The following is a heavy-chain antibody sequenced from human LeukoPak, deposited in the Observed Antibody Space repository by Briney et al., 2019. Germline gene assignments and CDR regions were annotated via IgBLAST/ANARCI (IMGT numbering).Heavy chain of an antibody. J-gene: IGHJ5*02. D-gene: IGHD2-15*01. Sequence: SETLSLTCAVSGDSISSGYYWGWIRPPPGKGLEWIGNIYHSGTTYYNPSLKSRVAMSVDTSKNQFSLKLSSVTAADTAVYYCARDSGRSRYSDWFDPWGQGTLVTVSS. CDR1: GDSISSGYY. V-gene: IGHV4-38-2*02. CDR2: IYHSGTT. CDR3: ARDSGRSRYSDWFDP.